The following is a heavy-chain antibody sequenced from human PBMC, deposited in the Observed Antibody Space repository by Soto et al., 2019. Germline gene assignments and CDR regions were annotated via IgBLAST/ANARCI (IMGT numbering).Heavy chain of an antibody. CDR2: MNPNSGNT. CDR1: GYTFTSYD. V-gene: IGHV1-8*01. J-gene: IGHJ5*02. CDR3: ARGLGQSITIFGVVPSYNWFDP. D-gene: IGHD3-3*01. Sequence: GASVKVSCKASGYTFTSYDINWVRQATGQGLEWMGWMNPNSGNTGYAQKFQGRVTMTRNTSISTAYMELSSLRSEDTAVYYCARGLGQSITIFGVVPSYNWFDPWGQGTLVTVS.